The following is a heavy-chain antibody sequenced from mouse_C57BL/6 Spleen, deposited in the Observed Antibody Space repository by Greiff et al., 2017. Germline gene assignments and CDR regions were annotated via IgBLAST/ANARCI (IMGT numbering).Heavy chain of an antibody. J-gene: IGHJ4*01. D-gene: IGHD1-1*02. CDR2: ISDGGSYT. CDR3: ARVYYGRYYAMDY. CDR1: GFTFSSYA. Sequence: EVNVVESGGGLVKPGGSLKLSCAASGFTFSSYAMSWVRQTPEKRLEWVATISDGGSYTYYPDNVKGRFTISRDNAKINLYLQMSHLTSEDTAMYYCARVYYGRYYAMDYWGQGTSVTVSS. V-gene: IGHV5-4*03.